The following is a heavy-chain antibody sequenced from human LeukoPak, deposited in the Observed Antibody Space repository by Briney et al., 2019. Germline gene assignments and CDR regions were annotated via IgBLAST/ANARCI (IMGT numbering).Heavy chain of an antibody. J-gene: IGHJ6*03. D-gene: IGHD2-8*01. CDR1: GYTFTGYY. V-gene: IGHV1-8*02. CDR3: ARGQPRKIRYCTNGVCWSYYYYYMDV. CDR2: MNPNSGNT. Sequence: GASVKVSCKASGYTFTGYYMHWVRQATGQGLEWMGWMNPNSGNTGYAQKFQGRVTMTRNTSISTAYMELSSLRPEDTAVYYCARGQPRKIRYCTNGVCWSYYYYYMDVWGKGTTVTVSS.